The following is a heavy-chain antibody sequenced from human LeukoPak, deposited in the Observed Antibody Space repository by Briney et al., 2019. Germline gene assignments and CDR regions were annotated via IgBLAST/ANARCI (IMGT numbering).Heavy chain of an antibody. V-gene: IGHV1-69*13. J-gene: IGHJ4*02. Sequence: SVKVSCKASGGTFTSYAISRVRQAPGQGLEWMGGIIPIFGTANYAQKFQGRVTITADESTSTAYMELSSLRSEDTAVYYCARVRFMPDWSAKSGFDYWGQGTLVTVSS. CDR1: GGTFTSYA. CDR2: IIPIFGTA. CDR3: ARVRFMPDWSAKSGFDY. D-gene: IGHD3-3*01.